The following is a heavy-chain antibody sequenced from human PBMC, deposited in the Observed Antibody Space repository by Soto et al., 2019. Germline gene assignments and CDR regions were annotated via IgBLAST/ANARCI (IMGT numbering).Heavy chain of an antibody. Sequence: PSETLSLTCTVSVGSISSYYWSWIRQPPGKGLEWIGYIYYSGSTNYNPSLKSRVTISVDTSRNQFSLKLSSVTAADTAVYYCARDGGYGSGAGWFDPWGQGTLVTVSS. CDR2: IYYSGST. D-gene: IGHD3-10*01. V-gene: IGHV4-59*01. CDR3: ARDGGYGSGAGWFDP. CDR1: VGSISSYY. J-gene: IGHJ5*02.